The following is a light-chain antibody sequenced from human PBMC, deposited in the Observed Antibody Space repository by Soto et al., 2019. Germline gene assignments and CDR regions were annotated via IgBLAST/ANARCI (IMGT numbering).Light chain of an antibody. CDR2: GAS. V-gene: IGKV3-20*01. J-gene: IGKJ4*01. Sequence: EIVLTQSPGTLSLSPGERATLSCRASQSVSSSYLAWYQQKPGQAPRLLIYGASSRATGIPDRFSGSGSRTDFTLTISRLEPEDFAVYYCQQYGSFGGGTKVEIK. CDR3: QQYGS. CDR1: QSVSSSY.